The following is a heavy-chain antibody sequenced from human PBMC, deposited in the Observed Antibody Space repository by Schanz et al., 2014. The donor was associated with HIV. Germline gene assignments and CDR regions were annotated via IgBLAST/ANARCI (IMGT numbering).Heavy chain of an antibody. J-gene: IGHJ3*02. CDR3: VHDDSDNDGFDM. Sequence: EVQLVESGGGLVKPGRSLRLSCTASGFTFGDYPMSWFRQAPGKGLEWLSTLSGSGDRTYYADSVKGRVTISRDNAANSLFLQMNSLRAEDTAVYYCVHDDSDNDGFDMWGQGTMVTVSS. V-gene: IGHV3-23*04. D-gene: IGHD3-22*01. CDR1: GFTFGDYP. CDR2: LSGSGDRT.